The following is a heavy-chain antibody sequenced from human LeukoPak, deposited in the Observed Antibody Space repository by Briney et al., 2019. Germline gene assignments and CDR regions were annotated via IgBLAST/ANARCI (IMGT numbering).Heavy chain of an antibody. CDR1: GYTFTGYY. CDR2: INPISGGT. CDR3: ARGHNYDSSGYIRF. Sequence: ASVKVSCKASGYTFTGYYMHSVRQAPGQGLEWMEWINPISGGTTYAQTFQGSATMTRDTSISTGYMERSRLRSNDTALYSCARGHNYDSSGYIRFWGQGTLVTVSS. D-gene: IGHD3-22*01. J-gene: IGHJ4*02. V-gene: IGHV1-2*02.